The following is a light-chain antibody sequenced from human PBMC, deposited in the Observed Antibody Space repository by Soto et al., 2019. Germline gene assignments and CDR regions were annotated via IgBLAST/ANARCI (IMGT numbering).Light chain of an antibody. CDR3: HQYGRSSWT. CDR2: GAS. CDR1: QSVSSSY. J-gene: IGKJ1*01. Sequence: ILLTQSPGTLSLSPGEIATLSCRASQSVSSSYLAWYQQKPGQAPRLLIYGASSRATGISDRFSGSGSGTDFTLTISRLEPEDFAVYYCHQYGRSSWTFGQGTKVDIK. V-gene: IGKV3-20*01.